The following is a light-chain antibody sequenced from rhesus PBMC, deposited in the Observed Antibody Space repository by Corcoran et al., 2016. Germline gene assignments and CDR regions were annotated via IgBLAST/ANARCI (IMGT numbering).Light chain of an antibody. CDR2: AAS. J-gene: IGKJ4*01. Sequence: DIQMTQSPSSLSASVGDRVTVTCRASQDIKKELSWYQQKPGKAPTLLIYAASALEAGVSSRFSGSGSGTDFTLTIHNLQPADFATYYCLQEYSTPLTFGGGTKVDIK. CDR1: QDIKKE. V-gene: IGKV1-94*01. CDR3: LQEYSTPLT.